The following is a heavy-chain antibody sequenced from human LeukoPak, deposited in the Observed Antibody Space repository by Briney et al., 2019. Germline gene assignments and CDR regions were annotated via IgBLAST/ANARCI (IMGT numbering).Heavy chain of an antibody. CDR1: GGSFSGYY. CDR3: ARGTLRTTAFDI. J-gene: IGHJ3*02. CDR2: INHSGST. V-gene: IGHV4-34*01. Sequence: SETLSLTCAVYGGSFSGYYWSWIRQPPGKGLEWIGEINHSGSTNYNPSLKSRVTISVDTSRNQFSLKLSSVTAADTAVYYCARGTLRTTAFDIWGQGTMVTVSS. D-gene: IGHD4-17*01.